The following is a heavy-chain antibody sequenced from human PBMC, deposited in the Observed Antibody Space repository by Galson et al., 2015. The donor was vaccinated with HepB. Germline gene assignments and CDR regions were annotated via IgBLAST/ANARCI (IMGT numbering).Heavy chain of an antibody. J-gene: IGHJ6*02. CDR3: AKDTHFSPTVTTGMDV. Sequence: SLRLSCAASGFTFSSYGMHWVRQAPGKGLEWVAVISYDGSNKYYADSVKGRFTISRDNSKNTLYLQMNSLRAEDTAVYYCAKDTHFSPTVTTGMDVWGQGTTVTVSS. D-gene: IGHD4-17*01. CDR1: GFTFSSYG. CDR2: ISYDGSNK. V-gene: IGHV3-30*18.